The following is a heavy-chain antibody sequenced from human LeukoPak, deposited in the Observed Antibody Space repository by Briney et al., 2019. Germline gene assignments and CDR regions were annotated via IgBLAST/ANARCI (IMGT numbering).Heavy chain of an antibody. J-gene: IGHJ4*02. D-gene: IGHD3-22*01. Sequence: PSETLSLTCTVSGGSISSYYWSWIRQPPGKGLEWIGYIYYSGSTNYNPSLESQVTISVDTSKNQFSLKLSSVTAADTAVYYCARADYYDSSGYRFDYWGQGTLVTVSS. CDR2: IYYSGST. CDR1: GGSISSYY. V-gene: IGHV4-59*01. CDR3: ARADYYDSSGYRFDY.